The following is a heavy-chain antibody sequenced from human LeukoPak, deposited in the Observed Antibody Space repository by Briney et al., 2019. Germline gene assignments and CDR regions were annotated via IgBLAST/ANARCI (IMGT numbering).Heavy chain of an antibody. Sequence: PGGSLRLSCAASGFTFSNYAMAWVRQAPGKEPEWVSVITGGGGDTYHIDSVKGRFTISRGNSRSTLYLQMNSLRPEDTAIYYCAREGYYGSGSPPSLYFDYWGQGTLVTVSS. V-gene: IGHV3-23*01. CDR2: ITGGGGDT. CDR3: AREGYYGSGSPPSLYFDY. J-gene: IGHJ4*02. D-gene: IGHD3-10*01. CDR1: GFTFSNYA.